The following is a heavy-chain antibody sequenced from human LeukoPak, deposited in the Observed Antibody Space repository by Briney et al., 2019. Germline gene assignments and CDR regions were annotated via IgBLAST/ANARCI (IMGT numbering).Heavy chain of an antibody. V-gene: IGHV1-46*01. CDR3: ARDRGGSYYRGAFDI. Sequence: GASVKVSCKASGYTFTSYYMHWVRQAPGQGLEWMGIINPSGGSTSYAQKFQGRVTMTRDMSASTVYMELSSLRSEDTAVYYCARDRGGSYYRGAFDIWGQGRMVTVSS. CDR1: GYTFTSYY. CDR2: INPSGGST. J-gene: IGHJ3*02. D-gene: IGHD1-26*01.